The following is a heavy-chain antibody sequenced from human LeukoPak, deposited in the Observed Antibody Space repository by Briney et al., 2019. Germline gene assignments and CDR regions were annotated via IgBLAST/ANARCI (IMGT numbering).Heavy chain of an antibody. CDR1: GFTFSTYA. Sequence: QSGRSLRLSCAASGFTFSTYAMNWVRQAPGQGLEWVSGISGSGDNTYYADSVRGRFTISRDKSKSTVYLQMNSLGVEDTAIYYCARGRKLGAPTYFFDYWGQGTLVTVSS. V-gene: IGHV3-23*01. J-gene: IGHJ4*02. CDR3: ARGRKLGAPTYFFDY. D-gene: IGHD1-26*01. CDR2: ISGSGDNT.